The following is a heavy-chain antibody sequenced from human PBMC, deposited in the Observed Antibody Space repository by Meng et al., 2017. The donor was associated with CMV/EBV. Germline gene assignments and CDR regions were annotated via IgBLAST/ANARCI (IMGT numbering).Heavy chain of an antibody. Sequence: GESLKISCAASGFTFSNYAMSWVRQAPGKGLEWVSVIYSGGSSTYYADSVKGRFTISRDNSKNTLYLQMNSLRAEDTAVYYCAKRSMILAVVDYWGQGTLVTVSS. J-gene: IGHJ4*02. CDR2: IYSGGSST. D-gene: IGHD3-22*01. CDR3: AKRSMILAVVDY. V-gene: IGHV3-23*03. CDR1: GFTFSNYA.